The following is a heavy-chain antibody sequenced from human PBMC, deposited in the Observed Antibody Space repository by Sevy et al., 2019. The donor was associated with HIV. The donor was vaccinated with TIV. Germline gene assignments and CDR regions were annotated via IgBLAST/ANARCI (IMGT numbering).Heavy chain of an antibody. CDR2: IQSKTDGGPT. D-gene: IGHD3-9*01. CDR1: GFSFSNAW. Sequence: GGSLRLSCVASGFSFSNAWMSWVRQAPGKGLEWVGRIQSKTDGGPTDYAAPVRGRFTISRDDSKNVLFLQMNNLKTGDTAVNYLTTDDDRARRLRYVATNPLIYSYGMDVWGQGTTVTVSS. CDR3: TTDDDRARRLRYVATNPLIYSYGMDV. V-gene: IGHV3-15*01. J-gene: IGHJ6*02.